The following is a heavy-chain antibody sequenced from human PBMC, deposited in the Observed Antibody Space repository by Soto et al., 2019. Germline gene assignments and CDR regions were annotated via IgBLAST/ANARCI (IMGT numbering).Heavy chain of an antibody. J-gene: IGHJ5*02. CDR3: TTLGPS. CDR2: IKNKEDGETT. CDR1: GFSFSDAW. Sequence: EVQLVESGGALVKPGGSLRLSCAASGFSFSDAWRTWVRQAPGKGLEWVGHIKNKEDGETTDFAAPVKGRFTISRDDSKHILYLQMNSLKIEDSGMYYCTTLGPSWGQGTLVTVSS. V-gene: IGHV3-15*07.